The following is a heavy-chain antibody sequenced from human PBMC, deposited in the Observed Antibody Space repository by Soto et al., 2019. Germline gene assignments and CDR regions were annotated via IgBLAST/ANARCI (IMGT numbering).Heavy chain of an antibody. CDR1: GCTFSSYG. CDR3: AKDKAVSPYNFDY. Sequence: GLSLRVSSTASGCTFSSYGISWVRQTPGKGLEWVSAISGGGDSTHYADSVKGRFTISRDNSKNTLYLQMNSLRAEDTALYYCAKDKAVSPYNFDYWGQGTLVTVSS. CDR2: ISGGGDST. J-gene: IGHJ4*02. V-gene: IGHV3-23*01. D-gene: IGHD6-19*01.